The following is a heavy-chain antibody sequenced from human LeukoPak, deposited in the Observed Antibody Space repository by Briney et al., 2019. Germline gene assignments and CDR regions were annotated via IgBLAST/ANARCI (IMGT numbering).Heavy chain of an antibody. Sequence: SETLSLTCSVSGGPISSRTYYWAWIRQPPGKGLECIGIIYSSGNTYSNPSLNSRVTLSVDTSKSHFSLKLRSVTAADTAVYYCAGGFAAAATFDYWGQGALVTVSS. D-gene: IGHD6-13*01. CDR2: IYSSGNT. CDR1: GGPISSRTYY. V-gene: IGHV4-39*02. CDR3: AGGFAAAATFDY. J-gene: IGHJ4*02.